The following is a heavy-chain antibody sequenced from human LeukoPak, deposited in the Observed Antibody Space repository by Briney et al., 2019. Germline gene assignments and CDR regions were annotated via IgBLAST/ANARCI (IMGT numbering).Heavy chain of an antibody. CDR3: ARGTYYDFWSGPPRDY. Sequence: GASVKVSCKASGYTFTGYYMHWVRQAPGQGLEWMGWINPNSGGTNYAQKFQGRVTMTRDTSISTAYTELSRLRSDDTAVYYCARGTYYDFWSGPPRDYWGQGTLVTVSS. D-gene: IGHD3-3*01. J-gene: IGHJ4*02. V-gene: IGHV1-2*02. CDR1: GYTFTGYY. CDR2: INPNSGGT.